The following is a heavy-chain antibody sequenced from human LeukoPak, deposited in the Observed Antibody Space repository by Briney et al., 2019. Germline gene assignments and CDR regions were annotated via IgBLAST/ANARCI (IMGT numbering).Heavy chain of an antibody. J-gene: IGHJ4*02. V-gene: IGHV3-21*01. D-gene: IGHD6-13*01. CDR1: GFTFSSYS. CDR3: ARDPTPAAAASYFDY. Sequence: GGSLRLSCAASGFTFSSYSMNWVRQAPGKGLEWVSSISSSSSYIYYADSVKGRFTISRDNAKNSLYLQMNRLKAEDTAVYYCARDPTPAAAASYFDYWGQGTLVTVSS. CDR2: ISSSSSYI.